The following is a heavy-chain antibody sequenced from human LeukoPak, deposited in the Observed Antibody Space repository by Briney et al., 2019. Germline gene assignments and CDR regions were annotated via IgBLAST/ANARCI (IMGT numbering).Heavy chain of an antibody. CDR3: ATVGSSSDSYYYYMGV. D-gene: IGHD6-6*01. CDR1: GYTLTELS. Sequence: ASVKVSCKVSGYTLTELSMHWVRQAPGKGLEWMGGFDPEDGETIYAQKFQGRVTMTEDTSTDTAYMELSSLRSEDTAVYYCATVGSSSDSYYYYMGVRGKGTTVTVSS. J-gene: IGHJ6*03. V-gene: IGHV1-24*01. CDR2: FDPEDGET.